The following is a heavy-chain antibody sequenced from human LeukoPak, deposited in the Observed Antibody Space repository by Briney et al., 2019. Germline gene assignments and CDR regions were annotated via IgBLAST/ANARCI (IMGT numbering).Heavy chain of an antibody. J-gene: IGHJ6*02. CDR1: GFTFSSYD. Sequence: GGSLRLSCAASGFTFSSYDMHWVRQATGKGLEWVSAISTAGDTYYPGSVKGRFTISRENAKNSLYLQMNSLRAGDTAVYYCARVLRYFDWLSTTGYYYYYGMDVWGQGTTVTVSS. CDR2: ISTAGDT. CDR3: ARVLRYFDWLSTTGYYYYYGMDV. D-gene: IGHD3-9*01. V-gene: IGHV3-13*04.